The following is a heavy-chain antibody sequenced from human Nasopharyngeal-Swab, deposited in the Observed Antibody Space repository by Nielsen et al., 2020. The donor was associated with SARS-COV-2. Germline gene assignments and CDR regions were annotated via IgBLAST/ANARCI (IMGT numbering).Heavy chain of an antibody. D-gene: IGHD1-14*01. Sequence: GESLKISCAASGFTFSSYAMTWVRQAPGKGLEWVSIISGSGDTTYYADSVKGRFTISRDNAKNSLYLQMNSLRAEDTAVYYCARDRAIPDGFDPWGQGTLVTVSS. CDR2: ISGSGDTT. CDR3: ARDRAIPDGFDP. V-gene: IGHV3-23*01. CDR1: GFTFSSYA. J-gene: IGHJ5*02.